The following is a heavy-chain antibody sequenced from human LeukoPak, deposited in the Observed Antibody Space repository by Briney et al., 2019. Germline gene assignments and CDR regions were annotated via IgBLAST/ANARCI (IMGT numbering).Heavy chain of an antibody. CDR1: GGTFSSYA. V-gene: IGHV1-69*04. CDR2: IIPSLGVA. CDR3: ARDIVVVPAAMFNYYYGMDV. J-gene: IGHJ6*02. Sequence: AVKVSCKASGGTFSSYAISWVRQAPGQGLEWMGRIIPSLGVANYAQKFQGRVTITADKYTSTAYMELSSLRSEDTAVYYCARDIVVVPAAMFNYYYGMDVWGQGTMVTVSS. D-gene: IGHD2-2*01.